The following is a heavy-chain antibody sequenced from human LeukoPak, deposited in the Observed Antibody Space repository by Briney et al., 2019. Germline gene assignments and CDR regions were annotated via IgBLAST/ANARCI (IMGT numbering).Heavy chain of an antibody. CDR1: GGSFSGYY. J-gene: IGHJ6*02. V-gene: IGHV4-34*01. Sequence: SETLSLTCAVYGGSFSGYYWSWIRQPPGKGLEWIGEINHSGSTNYNPSLKSRVSISVDTSKNQFSLKLSSVTAADTAVYYCASPYGTVVTPRLYYGMDVWRQGTTVTVPS. CDR3: ASPYGTVVTPRLYYGMDV. D-gene: IGHD4-23*01. CDR2: INHSGST.